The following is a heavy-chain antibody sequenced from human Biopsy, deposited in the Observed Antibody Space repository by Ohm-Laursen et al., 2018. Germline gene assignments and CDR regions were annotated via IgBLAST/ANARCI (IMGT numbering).Heavy chain of an antibody. Sequence: TLSLTCPVSGGSISSGGSYWSWIRQRPGKGLERIGYIFKSANTYYNPSLKNLITISGDTSKNQFSLKLNSVTAADTAVYYCARGDYFDSNGYFWFDPWGQGTLVTVSS. CDR3: ARGDYFDSNGYFWFDP. V-gene: IGHV4-31*01. CDR1: GGSISSGGSY. J-gene: IGHJ5*02. D-gene: IGHD3-22*01. CDR2: IFKSANT.